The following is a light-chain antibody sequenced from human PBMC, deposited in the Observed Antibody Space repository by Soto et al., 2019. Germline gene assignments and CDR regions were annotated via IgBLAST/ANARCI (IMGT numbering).Light chain of an antibody. CDR1: SSDVEIYNL. V-gene: IGLV2-23*02. J-gene: IGLJ3*02. Sequence: QSALTQPASVSGSPGQSITISCTGTSSDVEIYNLVSWYQQHPGKAPKLMISEVSKPPSGVSIRFSGSKSGNTASLTISGLQAEDEADYYCCSYAGSSTWVFGGGTSSPS. CDR2: EVS. CDR3: CSYAGSSTWV.